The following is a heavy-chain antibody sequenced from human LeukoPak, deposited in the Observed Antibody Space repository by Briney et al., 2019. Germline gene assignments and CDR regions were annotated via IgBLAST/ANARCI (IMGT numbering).Heavy chain of an antibody. CDR2: IYYSGST. CDR3: ASYYDSSGYLNWFDP. Sequence: SETLSLTCTVSGXSISSSSYYWGWIRQPPGKGREWIGSIYYSGSTYYNPSLKSRVTISVDTSKNQFSLKLSSVTAADTAVYYCASYYDSSGYLNWFDPWGQGTLVTVSS. CDR1: GXSISSSSYY. J-gene: IGHJ5*02. D-gene: IGHD3-22*01. V-gene: IGHV4-39*01.